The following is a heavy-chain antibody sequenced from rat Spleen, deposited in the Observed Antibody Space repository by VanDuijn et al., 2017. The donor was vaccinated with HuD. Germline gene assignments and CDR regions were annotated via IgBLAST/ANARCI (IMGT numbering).Heavy chain of an antibody. J-gene: IGHJ2*01. V-gene: IGHV2-19*01. Sequence: QVQLKESGPGLVQPSQTLSLTCTVSGFSLMDYSVHWVRQPPGKGLEWVGGIWGDGNTDYNSVLKSRLNISRDTSKSQVFLKMNSLQTEDTAMYFCARDPVGYYGFYWGQGVMVTVSS. D-gene: IGHD1-7*01. CDR1: GFSLMDYS. CDR2: IWGDGNT. CDR3: ARDPVGYYGFY.